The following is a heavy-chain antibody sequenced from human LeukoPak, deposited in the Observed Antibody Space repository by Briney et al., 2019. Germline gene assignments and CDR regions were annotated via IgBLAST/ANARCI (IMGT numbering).Heavy chain of an antibody. D-gene: IGHD6-6*01. V-gene: IGHV4-59*08. CDR1: GGTMSNYY. J-gene: IGHJ4*02. Sequence: SETLSLTCTVSGGTMSNYYWSWIRQPPGKGLECIGHIYYSGSTNYKPSLKSRVTISLDTSKNRFSLKLSSVTAADTAVYYCARLSIASRVRIFDYWGQGTLVTVSS. CDR2: IYYSGST. CDR3: ARLSIASRVRIFDY.